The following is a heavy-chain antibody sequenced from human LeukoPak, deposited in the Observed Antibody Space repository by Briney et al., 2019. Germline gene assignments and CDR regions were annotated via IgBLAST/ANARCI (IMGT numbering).Heavy chain of an antibody. CDR3: AREVFSTHVYYYMDV. J-gene: IGHJ6*03. V-gene: IGHV1-69*01. D-gene: IGHD2-2*01. Sequence: SVKVSCKASGGTFSSYAISWVRQAPGQGLEWMGGIIPIFGTANYAQKFQGRVTITADESTSTAYMELSSLRSEDTAVYYCAREVFSTHVYYYMDVWGKGTTVTVSS. CDR2: IIPIFGTA. CDR1: GGTFSSYA.